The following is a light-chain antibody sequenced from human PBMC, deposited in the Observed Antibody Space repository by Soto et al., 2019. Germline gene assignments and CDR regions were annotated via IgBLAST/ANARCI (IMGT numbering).Light chain of an antibody. CDR2: GAS. V-gene: IGKV3-20*01. CDR3: QQYGSSPPRIT. J-gene: IGKJ5*01. CDR1: QSVSSSY. Sequence: DIVLTQSPGTLSLSPGERATLSCRSSQSVSSSYLAWYQQKHGQAPRLLIYGASSRATGIPDRFSGSGSGTDFTLTISRLEPEDFAVYYCQQYGSSPPRITCGQGTRLEIK.